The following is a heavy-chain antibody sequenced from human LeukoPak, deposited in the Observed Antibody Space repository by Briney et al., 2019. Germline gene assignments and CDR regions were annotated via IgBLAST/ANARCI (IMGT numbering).Heavy chain of an antibody. D-gene: IGHD3-9*01. CDR2: TRNKANSYTT. CDR3: ARGNGYFDSLNYYYGMDV. J-gene: IGHJ6*02. V-gene: IGHV3-72*01. Sequence: PGRSLRLSCAASGFTFSDHYMDWVRQAPGKGLEWVGRTRNKANSYTTEYAASVKGRFTISRDDSKNSLYLQMNSLKTEDTAVYYCARGNGYFDSLNYYYGMDVWGQGTTVTVSS. CDR1: GFTFSDHY.